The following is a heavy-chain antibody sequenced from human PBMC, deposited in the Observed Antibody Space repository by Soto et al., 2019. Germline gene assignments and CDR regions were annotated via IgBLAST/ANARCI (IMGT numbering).Heavy chain of an antibody. CDR3: AKDSRWSPDYFDY. D-gene: IGHD2-15*01. J-gene: IGHJ4*02. CDR2: ISWNSGSI. CDR1: GFTFDDYA. V-gene: IGHV3-9*01. Sequence: GGSLRLSCAASGFTFDDYAMHWVRQAPGKGLEWVSGISWNSGSIGYADSVKGRFTISRDNAKNSLYLQMNSLRAEDTALYYCAKDSRWSPDYFDYWGQGTLVTVSS.